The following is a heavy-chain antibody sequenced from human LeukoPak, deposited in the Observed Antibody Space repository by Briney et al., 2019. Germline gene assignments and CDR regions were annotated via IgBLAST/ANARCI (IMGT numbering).Heavy chain of an antibody. CDR2: IYPGDSET. D-gene: IGHD2-15*01. V-gene: IGHV5-51*01. Sequence: GESLKILCKGSGYRFSSYWIGWVRQMPGKGLEWMGIIYPGDSETRYSPSFQGQVTISADKSISTAYLQWSSLKASDSAMYYCVRALGYCSSGSCYYYDYWGQGTLVTVSS. J-gene: IGHJ4*02. CDR3: VRALGYCSSGSCYYYDY. CDR1: GYRFSSYW.